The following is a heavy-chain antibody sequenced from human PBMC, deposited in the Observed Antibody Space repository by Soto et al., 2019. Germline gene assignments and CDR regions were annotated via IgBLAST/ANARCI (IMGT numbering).Heavy chain of an antibody. Sequence: GASVKVSCKASGYTFYSHSISWVRQAPGQGLEWMGRISADNINTKYAQKFRGRVTMTTDTSTSTVCMELSSLRSEDTAVYYCARDRGNWDIVLMVYANDAFDIWGQGTMVTVSS. CDR2: ISADNINT. D-gene: IGHD2-8*01. J-gene: IGHJ3*02. CDR1: GYTFYSHS. V-gene: IGHV1-18*01. CDR3: ARDRGNWDIVLMVYANDAFDI.